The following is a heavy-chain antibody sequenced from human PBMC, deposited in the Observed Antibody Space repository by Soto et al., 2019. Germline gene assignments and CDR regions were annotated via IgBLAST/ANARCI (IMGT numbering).Heavy chain of an antibody. CDR2: INPNSGGT. V-gene: IGHV1-2*02. CDR1: GYTFTGYY. CDR3: AGFRREPATYYYGMDV. J-gene: IGHJ6*02. Sequence: QVQLVQSGAEVKKPGASVKVSCKASGYTFTGYYMHWVRQAPGQGLEWMGWINPNSGGTNYAQKLQGRVTMTRDTSISTAYMELSRLRSDDTAVYYCAGFRREPATYYYGMDVWGQGTTVTVSS. D-gene: IGHD1-26*01.